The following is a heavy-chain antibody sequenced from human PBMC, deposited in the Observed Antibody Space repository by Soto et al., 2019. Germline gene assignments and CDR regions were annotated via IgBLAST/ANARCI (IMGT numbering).Heavy chain of an antibody. CDR1: GYTFASHA. Sequence: GASVKVSCKASGYTFASHAMHWVRQAPGQRLEWMGWSNAGNGNTKYSQKFQGRVTITRDTSASTFYMELSGLTSEDMAVYYCARDVYGGYAILARPSFDYWGQGALVTVSS. J-gene: IGHJ4*02. CDR3: ARDVYGGYAILARPSFDY. CDR2: SNAGNGNT. V-gene: IGHV1-3*01. D-gene: IGHD5-12*01.